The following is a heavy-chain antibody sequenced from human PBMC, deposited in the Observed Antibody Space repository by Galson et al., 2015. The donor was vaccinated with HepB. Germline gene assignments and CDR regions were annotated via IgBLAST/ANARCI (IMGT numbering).Heavy chain of an antibody. D-gene: IGHD4-11*01. CDR3: ARGGLPWAFDS. CDR1: GFIFSNYW. Sequence: SLRLSCATSGFIFSNYWMHWVRQIPGKGLVWVSQIKPDGSSAYYADSVKGRLTISRDNAKNTLYLQMDSLRVEDTTLYYCARGGLPWAFDSWGQGTLVIVSS. CDR2: IKPDGSSA. V-gene: IGHV3-74*01. J-gene: IGHJ4*02.